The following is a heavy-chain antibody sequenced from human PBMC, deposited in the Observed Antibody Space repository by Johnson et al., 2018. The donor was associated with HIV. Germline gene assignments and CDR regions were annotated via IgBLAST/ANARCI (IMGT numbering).Heavy chain of an antibody. CDR1: GFIFDDYA. CDR2: ISRNGGSI. Sequence: VQLVESGGGLVQPGRSLRLSCAASGFIFDDYAMHWVRQAPGKGLEWVSGISRNGGSIGYVDYVKGRFHISRDNAKNSLYLQMSGLSAEDTAVYYCARDPSPSSYRAFDIWGQGTMVTVSS. J-gene: IGHJ3*02. V-gene: IGHV3-9*01. CDR3: ARDPSPSSYRAFDI. D-gene: IGHD5-12*01.